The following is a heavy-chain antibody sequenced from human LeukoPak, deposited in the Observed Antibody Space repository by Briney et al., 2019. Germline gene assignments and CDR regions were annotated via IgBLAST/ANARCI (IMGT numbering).Heavy chain of an antibody. Sequence: ASVKVPCKASGYTFTGYYMHWVRQAPGQGLEWMGWINPNSGGTNYAQKFQGRVTMTRDTSISTAYMELSRLRSDDTAVYYCARDALEMATIPAHIDYWGQGTLVTVSS. D-gene: IGHD5-24*01. CDR1: GYTFTGYY. J-gene: IGHJ4*02. CDR2: INPNSGGT. V-gene: IGHV1-2*02. CDR3: ARDALEMATIPAHIDY.